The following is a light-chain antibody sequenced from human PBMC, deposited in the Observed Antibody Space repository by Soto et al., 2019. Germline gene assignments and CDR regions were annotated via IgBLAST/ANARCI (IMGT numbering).Light chain of an antibody. V-gene: IGLV7-46*01. J-gene: IGLJ3*02. Sequence: HAVVTQEPSLTVSPGGTVTLTGGSSTGAVTSGHYPYWFQQKPGQAPRTLIYDTSNKHSWTPARFSGSLLGGKAALTLSGAQPEDEAEYYCLLSYSGARTVFGGGTKLTVL. CDR3: LLSYSGARTV. CDR1: TGAVTSGHY. CDR2: DTS.